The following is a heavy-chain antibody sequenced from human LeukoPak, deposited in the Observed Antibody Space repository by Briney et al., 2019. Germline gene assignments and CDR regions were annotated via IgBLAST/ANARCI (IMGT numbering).Heavy chain of an antibody. J-gene: IGHJ4*02. CDR2: INYSGST. V-gene: IGHV4-39*01. Sequence: SETLSLTCTVSGGSISSRSYFWGWIRQPPGKGLEWIGSINYSGSTYYNPSLRSRFTISVDTSKNQFSLKLSSVTAADTAVYYCARRGDYSGGSKGAFDYWGQGTLVTVSS. CDR3: ARRGDYSGGSKGAFDY. CDR1: GGSISSRSYF. D-gene: IGHD4-11*01.